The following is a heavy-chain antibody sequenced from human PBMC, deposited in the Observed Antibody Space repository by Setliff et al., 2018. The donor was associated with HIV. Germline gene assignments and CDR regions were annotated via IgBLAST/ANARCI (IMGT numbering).Heavy chain of an antibody. D-gene: IGHD1-26*01. J-gene: IGHJ6*03. Sequence: PSETLSLTCAVSGYSISSGYYWGWIRQHPGKGLEWIASMSHNGKTYYNPSLKSRVTISVDTSKNQISLKMNSVTAADTAVYHCARELSHIVGAPRYMDVWGKGTTVTVSS. CDR3: ARELSHIVGAPRYMDV. CDR1: GYSISSGYY. CDR2: MSHNGKT. V-gene: IGHV4-38-2*02.